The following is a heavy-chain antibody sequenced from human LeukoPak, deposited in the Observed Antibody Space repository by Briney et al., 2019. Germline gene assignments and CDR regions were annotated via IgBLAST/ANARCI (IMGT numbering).Heavy chain of an antibody. Sequence: SQTLSLTCTVSGVSISSGDYYWSWIRQPPGKGRWWIGYTYYSVSTYYNPSLKSRVTISVDTSKNQFSLKLSSVTAADTAVYYCARPYYYDSRIDPWGQGTRVTVSS. CDR3: ARPYYYDSRIDP. J-gene: IGHJ5*02. V-gene: IGHV4-30-4*01. CDR1: GVSISSGDYY. D-gene: IGHD3-22*01. CDR2: TYYSVST.